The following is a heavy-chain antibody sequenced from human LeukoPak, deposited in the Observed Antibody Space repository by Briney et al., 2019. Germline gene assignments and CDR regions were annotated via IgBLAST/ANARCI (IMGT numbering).Heavy chain of an antibody. CDR1: GGSISSYY. CDR3: GRTRYDLAWFDP. J-gene: IGHJ5*02. V-gene: IGHV4-59*01. CDR2: IYYSGSA. Sequence: SETLSLTCTVSGGSISSYYWSCIRQPPGKGLEGIGYIYYSGSANYNPSRKRRVTISVDTSKNHFSLELSSVTGADTAVYYCGRTRYDLAWFDPWGQATLVAVSS. D-gene: IGHD5-12*01.